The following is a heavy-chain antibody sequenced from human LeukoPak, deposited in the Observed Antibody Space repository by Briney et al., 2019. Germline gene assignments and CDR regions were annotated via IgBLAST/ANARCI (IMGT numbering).Heavy chain of an antibody. CDR2: IYSGGSA. CDR3: ASGRTGDFISGDYYYGMDV. D-gene: IGHD7-27*01. V-gene: IGHV3-53*01. J-gene: IGHJ6*02. CDR1: GFTFSSYA. Sequence: PGGSLRLSCAASGFTFSSYAMSWVRQAPGKGLEWVSVIYSGGSAYYDDSVKGRFTISRDNSKNTLYLQMNSLRAEDTAVYYCASGRTGDFISGDYYYGMDVWGQGTTVTVSS.